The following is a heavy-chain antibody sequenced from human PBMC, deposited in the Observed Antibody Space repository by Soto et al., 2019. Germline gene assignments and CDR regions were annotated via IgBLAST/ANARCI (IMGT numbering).Heavy chain of an antibody. D-gene: IGHD3-22*01. J-gene: IGHJ4*02. V-gene: IGHV5-51*01. CDR1: GYSFTIYW. CDR3: ARNYDSSGYYLPLLGY. CDR2: IYPGDSDT. Sequence: GGPLKISSNGSGYSFTIYWIGWVLQMPGKGLEWMWIIYPGDSDTRYSPSFQGQVTISADKSISTAYLQWSSLKASDTAMYYCARNYDSSGYYLPLLGYWGQGTLVTVYS.